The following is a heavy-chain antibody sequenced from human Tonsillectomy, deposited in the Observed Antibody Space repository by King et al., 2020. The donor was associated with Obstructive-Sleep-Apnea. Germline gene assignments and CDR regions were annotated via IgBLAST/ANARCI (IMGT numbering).Heavy chain of an antibody. V-gene: IGHV4-31*03. Sequence: VQLQESGPGLMKPSQTLYLTCTVSGASISNVGYYWRWIRQHPGKGLEWIGDIDYSGSTYYNPSLKRRVTISVDTSKNQFSLKLSSVTAADTAVYYCARGAMTLGAFDIWRQGTMVTVSS. CDR2: IDYSGST. J-gene: IGHJ3*02. CDR3: ARGAMTLGAFDI. CDR1: GASISNVGYY. D-gene: IGHD2-2*01.